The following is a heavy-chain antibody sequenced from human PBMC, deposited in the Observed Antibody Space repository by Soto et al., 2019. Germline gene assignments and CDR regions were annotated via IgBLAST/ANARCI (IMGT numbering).Heavy chain of an antibody. Sequence: SETLSLTCTVSGGSISSSSYYWGWIRQPPGKGLERIGNIYYSGSSYYNPSLKSRVTISVDTSKNHFSLKLSSVTAADTAVYYCARELVDWNAPGYYCDYWGQGTMVTVSS. V-gene: IGHV4-39*02. CDR1: GGSISSSSYY. CDR2: IYYSGSS. D-gene: IGHD1-1*01. CDR3: ARELVDWNAPGYYCDY. J-gene: IGHJ4*02.